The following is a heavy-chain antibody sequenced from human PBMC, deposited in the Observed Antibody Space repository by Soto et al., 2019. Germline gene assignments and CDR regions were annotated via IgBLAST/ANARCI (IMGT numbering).Heavy chain of an antibody. CDR2: IYYTGST. CDR3: ARASSCAYDSCAFDP. CDR1: CGSISTYY. J-gene: IGHJ5*02. V-gene: IGHV4-59*01. Sequence: SETLSLTCTVSCGSISTYYWSWIRQPPGKGLEWIGFIYYTGSTNYNPSLKSRVTLSLDTSKNQFSLKLSSVTAADTAVYYCARASSCAYDSCAFDPWGQGTLVTVSS. D-gene: IGHD3-16*01.